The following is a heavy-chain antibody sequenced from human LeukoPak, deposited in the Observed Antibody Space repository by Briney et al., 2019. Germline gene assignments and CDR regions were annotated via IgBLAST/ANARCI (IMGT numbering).Heavy chain of an antibody. CDR2: ISAYNGNT. CDR3: ARDQPVVVPAVLGRPNYYYYYMDV. CDR1: GYTFTSYG. J-gene: IGHJ6*03. Sequence: ASVKVSCKASGYTFTSYGISGVRQAPGQGLEWMGWISAYNGNTNYAQKLQGRVTMTTDTSTSTAYMELRSLRSDDTAVYYCARDQPVVVPAVLGRPNYYYYYMDVWGKGTTVTVSS. D-gene: IGHD2-2*01. V-gene: IGHV1-18*01.